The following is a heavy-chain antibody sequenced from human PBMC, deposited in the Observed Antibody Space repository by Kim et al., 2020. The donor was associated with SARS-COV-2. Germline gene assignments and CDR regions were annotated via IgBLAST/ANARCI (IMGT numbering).Heavy chain of an antibody. CDR2: INPNSGVT. Sequence: ASVKVSCKPSGYTFTGYYLHWVRQAPGQGLEWLGWINPNSGVTNYAQKFQGRVTMTRDTSISTAYMELSRLRSDDTAVYFFARELSSVCSGSNCYYFYSMDVWGRGTTVTVSS. D-gene: IGHD2-15*01. CDR1: GYTFTGYY. V-gene: IGHV1-2*02. CDR3: ARELSSVCSGSNCYYFYSMDV. J-gene: IGHJ6*02.